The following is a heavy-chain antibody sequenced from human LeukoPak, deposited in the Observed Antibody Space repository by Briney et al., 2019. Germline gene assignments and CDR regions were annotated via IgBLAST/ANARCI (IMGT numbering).Heavy chain of an antibody. Sequence: PSETLSLTCTVSGGSISSYYWSWIRQPPGKGLEWIGYIYYSGSTNYNPSLKGRVTISVDTSKNQFSLKLSSVTAADTAVYYCARAGAAEENWFDPWGQGTLVTVSS. D-gene: IGHD6-13*01. CDR2: IYYSGST. CDR3: ARAGAAEENWFDP. CDR1: GGSISSYY. V-gene: IGHV4-59*01. J-gene: IGHJ5*02.